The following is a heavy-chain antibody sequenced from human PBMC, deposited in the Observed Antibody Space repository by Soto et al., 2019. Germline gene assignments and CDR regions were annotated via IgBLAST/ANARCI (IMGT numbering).Heavy chain of an antibody. V-gene: IGHV3-64D*06. CDR1: GFTFSSYA. D-gene: IGHD3-22*01. CDR3: VKGEFYYDSSGYLPSPYYYYYGMDV. Sequence: GGSLRLSCSASGFTFSSYAMHWVRQAPGKGLEYVSSISINGGSTHYADSVKGRFTISRDNSRNTQYLQMSSLRADDTAVYYCVKGEFYYDSSGYLPSPYYYYYGMDVWGQGTTVTVSS. J-gene: IGHJ6*02. CDR2: ISINGGST.